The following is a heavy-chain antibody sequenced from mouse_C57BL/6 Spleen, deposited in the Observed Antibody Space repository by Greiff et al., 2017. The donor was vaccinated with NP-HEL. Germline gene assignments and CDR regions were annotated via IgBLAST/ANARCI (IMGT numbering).Heavy chain of an antibody. CDR3: ARHEDGYDYDGRGYVDV. Sequence: QVQLQQSGAELVKPGASVKLSCKASGYTFTEYTIHWVKQRSGQGLEWIGWFYPGSGSIKYNEKFKDKATLTADKSSSTVYMELSRLTSEDSAVYFCARHEDGYDYDGRGYVDVWGTGTTVTVSS. CDR2: FYPGSGSI. D-gene: IGHD2-4*01. J-gene: IGHJ1*03. V-gene: IGHV1-62-2*01. CDR1: GYTFTEYT.